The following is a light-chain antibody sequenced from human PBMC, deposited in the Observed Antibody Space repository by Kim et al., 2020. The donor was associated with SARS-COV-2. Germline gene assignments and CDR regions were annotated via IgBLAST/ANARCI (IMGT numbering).Light chain of an antibody. V-gene: IGKV1-5*03. CDR2: KAS. Sequence: DIQMTQSPSTLSASVGDRVTITCRASQSISTWLAWYQQKPGKAPKLLIYKASSLESGVPLRFSGSGSGTQFTLTISRLQPDDFATYYCQQYNTYPRTFGQGTKVDIK. CDR1: QSISTW. J-gene: IGKJ1*01. CDR3: QQYNTYPRT.